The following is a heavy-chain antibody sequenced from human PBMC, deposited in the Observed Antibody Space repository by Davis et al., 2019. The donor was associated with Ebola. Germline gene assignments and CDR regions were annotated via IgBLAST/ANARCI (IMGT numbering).Heavy chain of an antibody. CDR2: ICSDGTNK. D-gene: IGHD4-11*01. J-gene: IGHJ4*02. CDR1: GFTFSRHC. CDR3: VRDVAYSFDQ. V-gene: IGHV3-74*01. Sequence: HTGGSLRLSCAASGFTFSRHCMHWVRQAPGKELVWVSRICSDGTNKAYADSVKGRFTISRDNAKNTLNLQMTSLRAEDTAVYYCVRDVAYSFDQWGQGTLVTVSS.